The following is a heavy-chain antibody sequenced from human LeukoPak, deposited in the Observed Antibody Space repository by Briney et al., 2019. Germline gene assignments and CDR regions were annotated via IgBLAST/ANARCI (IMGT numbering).Heavy chain of an antibody. V-gene: IGHV4-59*01. Sequence: SETLSLTCTVSGGSISSYYWSWIRQPPRKGLEWIGYIYYSGSTNYNPSLKSRVTISVDTSKNQFSLKLSSVTAADTAVYYCARDPSVAGTYWYFDLWGRGTLVTVSS. J-gene: IGHJ2*01. CDR1: GGSISSYY. CDR3: ARDPSVAGTYWYFDL. D-gene: IGHD6-19*01. CDR2: IYYSGST.